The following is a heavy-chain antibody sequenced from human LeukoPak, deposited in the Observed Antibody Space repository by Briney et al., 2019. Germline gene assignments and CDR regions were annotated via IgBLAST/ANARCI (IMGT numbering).Heavy chain of an antibody. CDR1: GYTFTSYG. J-gene: IGHJ4*02. V-gene: IGHV1-18*01. Sequence: GASVKVSCKASGYTFTSYGISWVRQAPGQGLEWMGWISAYNGNTNYAQKLQGRVTMTTDTSTSTAYMELRSLRSDDTAVYYCARDGWERWPHNYYFDYWGQGTLVTVSS. CDR3: ARDGWERWPHNYYFDY. CDR2: ISAYNGNT. D-gene: IGHD4-23*01.